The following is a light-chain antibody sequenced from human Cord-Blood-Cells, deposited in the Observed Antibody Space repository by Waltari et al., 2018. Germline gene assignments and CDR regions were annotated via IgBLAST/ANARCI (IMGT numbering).Light chain of an antibody. CDR2: LGS. CDR3: MQALQTPVT. CDR1: QSRLHSNGYNY. J-gene: IGKJ2*01. V-gene: IGKV2-28*01. Sequence: DIVMTQSTLSLSVTPGQPASLSRRASQSRLHSNGYNYLDWYLQKPGQSPQLLIYLGSNRASGVPDRFSGSGSGTDFTLKISRVEAEDVGVYYCMQALQTPVTFGQGTKLEI.